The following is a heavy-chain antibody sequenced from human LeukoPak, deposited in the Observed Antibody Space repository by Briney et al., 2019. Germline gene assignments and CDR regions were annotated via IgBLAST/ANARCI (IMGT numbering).Heavy chain of an antibody. J-gene: IGHJ4*02. D-gene: IGHD5-18*01. V-gene: IGHV3-48*01. CDR3: ARDGDTAMVAY. CDR2: ISSSLTTI. Sequence: KTGGPLRLSCAASGFTFSIYSMNWVRQAPGKGLEWISYISSSLTTIYYADSVRGRFTISRDNAKNSLYLQMNSLRAEDTAVYYCARDGDTAMVAYWGQGTLVTVSS. CDR1: GFTFSIYS.